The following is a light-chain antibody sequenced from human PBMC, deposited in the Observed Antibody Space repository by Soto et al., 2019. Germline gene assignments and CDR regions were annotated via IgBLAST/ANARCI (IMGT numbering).Light chain of an antibody. V-gene: IGKV1-39*01. Sequence: DAQMTQSPSSLSPSVGNRVTITCRAGQSIGTYLDWYQHKPGKAPKLLIYAASSLQSGVPSRFSGSGSGTDFTLTISSLQPEDFATYYCQESHSTFGQGTKLEIK. CDR1: QSIGTY. CDR2: AAS. CDR3: QESHST. J-gene: IGKJ2*01.